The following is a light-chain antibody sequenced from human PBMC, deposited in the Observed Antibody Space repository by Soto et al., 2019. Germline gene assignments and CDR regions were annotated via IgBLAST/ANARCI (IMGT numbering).Light chain of an antibody. CDR2: GAS. CDR1: QSVSSSY. Sequence: EIVLTQSPGTLSLSPGERATLSCRASQSVSSSYLTWYQQKPGQAPRLLIYGASFRATGIPDRFSGSGSGTYFTLTISKLEPEDFAVYYCQQFGTSPPFTFGPGTKVDIK. V-gene: IGKV3-20*01. J-gene: IGKJ3*01. CDR3: QQFGTSPPFT.